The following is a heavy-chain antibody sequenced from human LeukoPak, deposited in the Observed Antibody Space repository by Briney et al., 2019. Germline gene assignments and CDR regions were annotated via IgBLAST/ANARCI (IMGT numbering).Heavy chain of an antibody. J-gene: IGHJ4*02. D-gene: IGHD6-19*01. CDR2: IWYDGSNK. Sequence: QTGGSLRLSCAASGFTFSSYGMHWVRQAPGKGLEWVAVIWYDGSNKYYADSVKGRFTISRDNSKNTLYLQMNSLRAEDTAVYYCAKDPSGPSGWFYYWGQGTLVTVSS. V-gene: IGHV3-33*06. CDR3: AKDPSGPSGWFYY. CDR1: GFTFSSYG.